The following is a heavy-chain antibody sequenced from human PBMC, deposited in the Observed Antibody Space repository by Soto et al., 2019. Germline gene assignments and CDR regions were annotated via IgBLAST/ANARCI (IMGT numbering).Heavy chain of an antibody. CDR1: GGSFSGYY. CDR3: ARTPRHYDILTGYYRGAYRFDY. D-gene: IGHD3-9*01. J-gene: IGHJ4*02. V-gene: IGHV4-34*01. Sequence: SETLSLTCAVYGGSFSGYYWSWIRQPPGKGLEWIGEINHSGSTNYNPSLKSRVTISVDTSKNQFSLKLSSVTAADTAVYYCARTPRHYDILTGYYRGAYRFDYWGQGTLVTVSS. CDR2: INHSGST.